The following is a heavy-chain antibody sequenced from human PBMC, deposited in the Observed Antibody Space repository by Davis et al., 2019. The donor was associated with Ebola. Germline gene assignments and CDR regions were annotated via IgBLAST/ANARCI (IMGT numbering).Heavy chain of an antibody. CDR2: INPNSGGT. D-gene: IGHD4-17*01. V-gene: IGHV1-2*02. Sequence: ASVKVSCKASGYTFTGYYMHWVRQAPGQGLEWMGWINPNSGGTNYAQKFQGRVTMTRDTSISTAYMELSRLRSDDTAVYYCARDDGDYRDEPTDYWGQGTLVTVSS. CDR3: ARDDGDYRDEPTDY. CDR1: GYTFTGYY. J-gene: IGHJ4*02.